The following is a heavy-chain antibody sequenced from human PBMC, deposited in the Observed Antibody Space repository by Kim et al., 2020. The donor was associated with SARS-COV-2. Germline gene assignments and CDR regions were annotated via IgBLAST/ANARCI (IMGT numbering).Heavy chain of an antibody. J-gene: IGHJ3*02. CDR3: ATSGIYCGGDCSLGGAFDI. CDR2: IIPILGIA. CDR1: GGTFSSYA. D-gene: IGHD2-21*02. Sequence: SVKVSCKASGGTFSSYAISWVRQAPGQGLEWMGRIIPILGIANYAQKFQGRVTITADKSTSTAYMELSSLRSEDTAVYYCATSGIYCGGDCSLGGAFDIWVQGTMVTVSS. V-gene: IGHV1-69*04.